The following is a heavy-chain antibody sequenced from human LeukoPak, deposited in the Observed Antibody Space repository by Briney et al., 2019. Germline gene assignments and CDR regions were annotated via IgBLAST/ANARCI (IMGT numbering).Heavy chain of an antibody. V-gene: IGHV4-39*07. CDR3: ARGTVGYCSGGSCQGWFDH. D-gene: IGHD2-15*01. CDR1: GGSISSSSYY. J-gene: IGHJ5*02. Sequence: SETLSLTCTVSGGSISSSSYYWGWLRQPPGTGLEWVGSIYYSGSTYYNPSLKSRVTISVDTSKNQVSLKLSSVTAADTAVYYCARGTVGYCSGGSCQGWFDHWGQGTLVTVSS. CDR2: IYYSGST.